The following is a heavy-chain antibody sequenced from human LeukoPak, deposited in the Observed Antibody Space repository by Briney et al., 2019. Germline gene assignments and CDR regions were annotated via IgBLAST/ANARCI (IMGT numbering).Heavy chain of an antibody. CDR3: ARLGAGPTYYDFWSGYSSFYFDY. J-gene: IGHJ4*02. V-gene: IGHV4-39*01. D-gene: IGHD3-3*01. CDR2: IHYSGNT. CDR1: GGSTSSSNYY. Sequence: SETLSLTCTVSGGSTSSSNYYWGWIRQPPGKGLEWIGGIHYSGNTYYNPSLKSRVTISVDTSKNQFSLKPSSVTAADTAVYYCARLGAGPTYYDFWSGYSSFYFDYWGQGTLVTVSS.